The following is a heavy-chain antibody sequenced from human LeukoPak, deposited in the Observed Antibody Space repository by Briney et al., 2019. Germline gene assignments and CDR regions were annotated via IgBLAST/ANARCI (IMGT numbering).Heavy chain of an antibody. V-gene: IGHV4-59*01. Sequence: PGGSLRLSCAASGFTLSSYGMSWIRQPPGKGLEWIGYIYYSGSTKYNPSLESRVTISVDTSKSQFSLKLSSVTTADTAVYYCARGGGSPEFWGQGTQVTVSS. CDR3: ARGGGSPEF. CDR1: GFTLSSYG. CDR2: IYYSGST. D-gene: IGHD1-26*01. J-gene: IGHJ4*02.